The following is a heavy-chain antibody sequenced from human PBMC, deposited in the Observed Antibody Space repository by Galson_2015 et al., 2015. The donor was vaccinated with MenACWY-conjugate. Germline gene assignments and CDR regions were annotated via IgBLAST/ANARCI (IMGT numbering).Heavy chain of an antibody. V-gene: IGHV5-51*01. CDR3: ARHPPGGRGMDV. CDR2: ISPGDSNT. Sequence: QSGAEVTKPGESLQISCTATGYTFTPYWIGWVRQMPGKGLEWMGLISPGDSNTRYSPSFQGQVTLSADKSITTAYLQWSSLKASDTAMYYCARHPPGGRGMDVWGQGTTVTVSS. CDR1: GYTFTPYW. J-gene: IGHJ6*02. D-gene: IGHD1-26*01.